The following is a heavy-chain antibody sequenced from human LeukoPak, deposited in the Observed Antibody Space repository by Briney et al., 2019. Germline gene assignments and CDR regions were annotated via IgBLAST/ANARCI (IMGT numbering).Heavy chain of an antibody. V-gene: IGHV4-4*02. J-gene: IGHJ3*02. CDR2: IYHSGST. Sequence: SETLSLTCAVSGGSISSSNWWSLVRQPPGKGLEWIGEIYHSGSTNYNPSLKSRVTISVDKSKNQFSLKLSSVTAADSAVYYCARGRTVTGDAFDIWGQGTMVTVSS. CDR1: GGSISSSNW. CDR3: ARGRTVTGDAFDI. D-gene: IGHD4-17*01.